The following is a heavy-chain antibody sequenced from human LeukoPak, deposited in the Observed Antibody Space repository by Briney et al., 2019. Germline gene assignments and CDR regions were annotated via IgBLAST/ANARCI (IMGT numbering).Heavy chain of an antibody. V-gene: IGHV3-30-3*01. CDR2: ISFDGSNK. D-gene: IGHD3-16*01. CDR1: GFIFSTYP. J-gene: IGHJ4*02. CDR3: TRGDDYGDY. Sequence: GGSLRLSCAASGFIFSTYPMHWVRQAPGKGLEWVAVISFDGSNKYYADSVKGRFTISRDNSKNTLYLRMNSLRVEDTAVYYCTRGDDYGDYWGQGTLVTVSS.